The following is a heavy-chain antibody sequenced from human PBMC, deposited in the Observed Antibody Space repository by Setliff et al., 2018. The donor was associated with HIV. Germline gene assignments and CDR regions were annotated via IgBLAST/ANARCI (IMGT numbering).Heavy chain of an antibody. Sequence: SGPTLVNPTQTLTLTCTFSGFSLTTSGLCVSWIRHPPGKALEWLARIDWDDDKYYSTALKTRLTISKDTSKNQVVLTMTNMDPVDTATYYCARMASSGWYPFDYWGQGTLVTVSS. CDR1: GFSLTTSGLC. D-gene: IGHD6-19*01. CDR3: ARMASSGWYPFDY. CDR2: IDWDDDK. J-gene: IGHJ4*02. V-gene: IGHV2-70*11.